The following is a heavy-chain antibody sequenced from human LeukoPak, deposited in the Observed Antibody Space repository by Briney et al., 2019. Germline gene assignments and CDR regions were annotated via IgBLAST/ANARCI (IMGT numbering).Heavy chain of an antibody. D-gene: IGHD3-3*01. Sequence: ASVKVSCKASGYTFTGYYMHWVRQAPGQGLEWMGWIHPNSGGTNYAQKFQGRVTMTRDTSISTAYMELSRLRSDDTAVYYCARVEITYYDFWSGYSVKEFDPWGQGTLVTVSS. V-gene: IGHV1-2*02. CDR3: ARVEITYYDFWSGYSVKEFDP. CDR1: GYTFTGYY. CDR2: IHPNSGGT. J-gene: IGHJ5*02.